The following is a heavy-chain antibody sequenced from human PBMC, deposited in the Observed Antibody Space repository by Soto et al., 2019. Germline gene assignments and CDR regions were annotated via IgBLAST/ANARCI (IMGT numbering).Heavy chain of an antibody. J-gene: IGHJ4*02. Sequence: EVQLVESGGGLVQPGGSLKLSCAASGFTFSGSAMHWVRQTSGKGLEWVGRIRSKVNSYATAYAASVKGRFTISRDDSKNTAYLQMNSLKTEDTAVYYCTRDSSGWPDWGQGTLVIVSS. CDR2: IRSKVNSYAT. CDR3: TRDSSGWPD. V-gene: IGHV3-73*02. D-gene: IGHD6-19*01. CDR1: GFTFSGSA.